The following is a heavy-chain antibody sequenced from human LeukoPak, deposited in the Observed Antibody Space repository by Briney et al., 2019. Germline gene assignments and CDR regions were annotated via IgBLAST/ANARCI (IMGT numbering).Heavy chain of an antibody. CDR1: GFSFSNYY. V-gene: IGHV3-48*04. D-gene: IGHD2-21*01. CDR3: AREGDGSRYYFDY. CDR2: INGRGGII. Sequence: GGSLRISCKASGFSFSNYYMNWVRQAPGKGLEWLSHINGRGGIINYADSVKGRFTISRDNARNSLDLHMSSLGAEDTAVYYCAREGDGSRYYFDYWGQGILVTVSS. J-gene: IGHJ4*02.